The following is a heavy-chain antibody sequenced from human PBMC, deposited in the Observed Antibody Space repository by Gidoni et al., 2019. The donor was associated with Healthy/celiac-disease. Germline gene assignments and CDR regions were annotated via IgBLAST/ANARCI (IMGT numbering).Heavy chain of an antibody. D-gene: IGHD2-2*01. Sequence: QLQLQESGPGLVKPSETLSLTCTVPGGSISSSSYDWGWIPQPPGKGLEWIGSMYYSGSTYYNPSLKSRVTISVDTSKNQFSLKLSSVTAADTAVYYCARGQKHCSSTSCYYYYYYYGMDVWGQGTTVTVSS. CDR2: MYYSGST. J-gene: IGHJ6*02. V-gene: IGHV4-39*07. CDR3: ARGQKHCSSTSCYYYYYYYGMDV. CDR1: GGSISSSSYD.